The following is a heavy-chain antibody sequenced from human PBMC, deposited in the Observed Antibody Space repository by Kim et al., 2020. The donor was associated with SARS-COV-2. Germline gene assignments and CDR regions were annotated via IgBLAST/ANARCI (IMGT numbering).Heavy chain of an antibody. J-gene: IGHJ5*02. D-gene: IGHD1-1*01. Sequence: SETLSLTCSVSGGSISSGGYSWSWIRQPPGGGLEWIGYIYHTGRAFYSSSLKSRVVISVDTSKNQFSLKLSSVTAADTATYYCAKGPWNWFDPWGQGALVTVSS. CDR1: GGSISSGGYS. V-gene: IGHV4-30-2*01. CDR3: AKGPWNWFDP. CDR2: IYHTGRA.